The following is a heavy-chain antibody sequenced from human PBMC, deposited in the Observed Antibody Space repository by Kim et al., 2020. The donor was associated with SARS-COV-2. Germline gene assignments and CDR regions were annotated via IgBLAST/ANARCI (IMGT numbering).Heavy chain of an antibody. CDR3: AKDTKYYDFWSGYFPKTDYYYYYGMDV. V-gene: IGHV3-30*18. CDR2: ISYDGSNK. Sequence: GGSLRLSCAASGFTFSSYGMHWVRQAPGKGLEWVAVISYDGSNKYYADSVKGRFTISRDNSKNTLYLQMNSLRAEDTAVYYCAKDTKYYDFWSGYFPKTDYYYYYGMDVWGQGTRVTVSS. J-gene: IGHJ6*01. D-gene: IGHD3-3*01. CDR1: GFTFSSYG.